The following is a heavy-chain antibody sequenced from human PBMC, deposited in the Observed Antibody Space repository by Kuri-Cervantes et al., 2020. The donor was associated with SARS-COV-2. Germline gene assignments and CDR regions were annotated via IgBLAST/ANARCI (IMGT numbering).Heavy chain of an antibody. V-gene: IGHV3-23*01. Sequence: GESLKISCAASGFTFSCYAMSWVRQAPGKGLEWVSAISGSGGSTYYADSVKGRFTISRDNSKNTLYLQMNSLRAEDSAVYYCARDYHDFWSGYYPFEYWGQGTLVTVSS. D-gene: IGHD3-3*01. CDR3: ARDYHDFWSGYYPFEY. J-gene: IGHJ4*02. CDR2: ISGSGGST. CDR1: GFTFSCYA.